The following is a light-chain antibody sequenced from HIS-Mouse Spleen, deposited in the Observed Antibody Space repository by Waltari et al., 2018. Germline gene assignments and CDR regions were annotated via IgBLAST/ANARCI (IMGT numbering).Light chain of an antibody. V-gene: IGLV2-11*01. CDR2: DVS. CDR1: SREVGGYNY. CDR3: CSYAGSYTFEV. Sequence: QSALTPPRSVSGSPGQSVTISCTGTSREVGGYNYVSWYQQHPGKAPKLMIYDVSKRPSGVPDRFSGSKSGNTASLTISGLQAEDEADYYCCSYAGSYTFEVFGGGTKLTVL. J-gene: IGLJ3*02.